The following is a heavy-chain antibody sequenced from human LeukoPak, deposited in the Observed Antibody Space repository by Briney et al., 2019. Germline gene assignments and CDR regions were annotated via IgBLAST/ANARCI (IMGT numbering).Heavy chain of an antibody. CDR3: ARAGFPGSIGLPLTWD. J-gene: IGHJ4*02. CDR1: GFTFSSYA. CDR2: ISYDGSNK. V-gene: IGHV3-30-3*01. D-gene: IGHD2/OR15-2a*01. Sequence: PGRSLRLSCAASGFTFSSYAMHWVRQAPGKGLEWVAVISYDGSNKYYADSVKGRFTISRDNSKNTLYLQMNSLRAEDTAVYYCARAGFPGSIGLPLTWDWGQGTLVTVSS.